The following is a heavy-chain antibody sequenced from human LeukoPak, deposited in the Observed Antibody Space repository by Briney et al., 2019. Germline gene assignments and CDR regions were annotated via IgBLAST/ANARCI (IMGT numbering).Heavy chain of an antibody. D-gene: IGHD2-2*01. V-gene: IGHV3-23*01. CDR2: ISGSGGST. CDR1: GFTFSSYA. J-gene: IGHJ4*02. CDR3: AKESYCSSTSCYRAFDY. Sequence: GGSLRLSCAASGFTFSSYAMSWVRQAPGKGLEWVSAISGSGGSTYYADSVKGRFTISRDNSKNTLYLQMNSLRAEDTAVYYCAKESYCSSTSCYRAFDYWGQGTPVTVSS.